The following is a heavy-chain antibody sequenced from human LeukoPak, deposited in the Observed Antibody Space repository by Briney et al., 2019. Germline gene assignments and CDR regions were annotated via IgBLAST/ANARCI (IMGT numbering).Heavy chain of an antibody. D-gene: IGHD3-10*01. V-gene: IGHV4-59*11. CDR2: IYYSGST. Sequence: SETLSLTCTVSGGSISSHYWSFIRQPPGKGLEWLGYIYYSGSTYYNPSLKSRVNISVDTSKNQFSLKLTSVAAADTAVYYCARSQFYGSGSYQGRWFDPWGQGTLVTVSS. CDR3: ARSQFYGSGSYQGRWFDP. CDR1: GGSISSHY. J-gene: IGHJ5*02.